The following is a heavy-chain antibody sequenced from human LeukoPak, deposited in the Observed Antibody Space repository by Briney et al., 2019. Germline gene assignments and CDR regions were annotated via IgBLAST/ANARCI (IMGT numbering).Heavy chain of an antibody. V-gene: IGHV1-46*01. Sequence: ASVKVSCKASGYTFTSYYMHWVRQAPGQGLEWMGIINPSGGSTSYAQKFQGRVTMTRDTSTSTAYMELSRLRSDDTAVYYCARDISSGGSGDQAEDYWGQGTLVTVSS. D-gene: IGHD7-27*01. CDR2: INPSGGST. CDR1: GYTFTSYY. CDR3: ARDISSGGSGDQAEDY. J-gene: IGHJ4*02.